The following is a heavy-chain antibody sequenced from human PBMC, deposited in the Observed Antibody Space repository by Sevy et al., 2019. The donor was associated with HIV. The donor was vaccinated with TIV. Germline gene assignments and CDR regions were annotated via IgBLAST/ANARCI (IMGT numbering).Heavy chain of an antibody. Sequence: GGSLRLSCAASGFTVGSNYMSWVRQAPGKGLEWVSLIYSGGSTYYADSVKGRFTIFRDNSKNTVYLQMNSLRAEDTAVSYCARDLMGGSSWSQRVFDVWGQGTMVTVSS. D-gene: IGHD6-13*01. CDR1: GFTVGSNY. CDR3: ARDLMGGSSWSQRVFDV. V-gene: IGHV3-53*01. J-gene: IGHJ3*01. CDR2: IYSGGST.